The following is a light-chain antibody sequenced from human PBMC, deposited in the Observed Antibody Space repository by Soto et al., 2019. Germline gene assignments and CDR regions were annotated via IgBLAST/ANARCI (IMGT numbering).Light chain of an antibody. Sequence: DIQMTQSPSSLSASVGDRVTITCRASQGISNYLAWYQQKPGKVPKFLIYAASTFQSGVPSRFSGIGSGTDLTLTISSLQPEDGATYYCQKYNSAQFTVGPGPKVDFK. CDR2: AAS. CDR1: QGISNY. J-gene: IGKJ3*01. CDR3: QKYNSAQFT. V-gene: IGKV1-27*01.